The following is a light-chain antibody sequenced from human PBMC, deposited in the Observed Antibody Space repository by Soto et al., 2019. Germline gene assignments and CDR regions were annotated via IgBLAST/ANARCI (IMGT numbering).Light chain of an antibody. J-gene: IGKJ4*01. Sequence: MVLAEYPKTRSLSRRERATLSCRASQSVSSNYLAWYQQKPGQAPRLLIYGASSRATGIPDKFSGSGSGTDFSLTISRLEPEDFAVYYCPHSDKSLLPSGGGTKVDIK. CDR2: GAS. CDR3: PHSDKSLLP. V-gene: IGKV3-20*01. CDR1: QSVSSNY.